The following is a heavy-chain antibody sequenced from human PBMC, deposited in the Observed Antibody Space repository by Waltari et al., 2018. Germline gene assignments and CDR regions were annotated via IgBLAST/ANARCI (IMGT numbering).Heavy chain of an antibody. D-gene: IGHD1-26*01. Sequence: EVQLVESGGGLVQPGRSLRLSCTASGFTFGDYAMSWFRQAPGKGLEWVGFIRSKAYGGTTEYAASVKGRFTISRDDSKSIAYLQMNSLKTEDTAVYYCTREPGATTSVYWGQGTLVTVSS. J-gene: IGHJ4*02. CDR1: GFTFGDYA. CDR2: IRSKAYGGTT. CDR3: TREPGATTSVY. V-gene: IGHV3-49*03.